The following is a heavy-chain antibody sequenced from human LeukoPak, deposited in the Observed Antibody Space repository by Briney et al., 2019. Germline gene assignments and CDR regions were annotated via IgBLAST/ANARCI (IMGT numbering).Heavy chain of an antibody. V-gene: IGHV3-48*03. D-gene: IGHD3-22*01. CDR2: ISSSGSTI. CDR3: ARAPRHYYDGSGYVDY. Sequence: PGGSLRLSCAASGFTFSSYEMNWVRQAPGKGLEWVSYISSSGSTIYYADSVKGRFTISRDNAKNSLYLQMNSLRAEDTAVYYCARAPRHYYDGSGYVDYWGQGTLVTVSS. CDR1: GFTFSSYE. J-gene: IGHJ4*02.